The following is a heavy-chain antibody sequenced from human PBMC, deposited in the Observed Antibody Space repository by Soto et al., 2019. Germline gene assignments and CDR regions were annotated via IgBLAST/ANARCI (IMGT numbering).Heavy chain of an antibody. D-gene: IGHD3-16*01. Sequence: ASVKVSCKASGYTFTSYYMHWVRQAPGQGLEWMGIINPSGGSTSYAQKFQGRVTVTRDTSTSTVYMELSSVTAADTAVYYCARGFWGSLDVWGQGITVTVSS. CDR2: INPSGGST. CDR1: GYTFTSYY. CDR3: ARGFWGSLDV. J-gene: IGHJ6*02. V-gene: IGHV1-46*01.